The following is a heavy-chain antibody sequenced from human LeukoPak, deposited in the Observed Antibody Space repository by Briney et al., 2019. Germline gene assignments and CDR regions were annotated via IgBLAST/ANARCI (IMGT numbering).Heavy chain of an antibody. D-gene: IGHD6-6*01. CDR1: GFTFSSYW. V-gene: IGHV3-7*01. Sequence: GGSLRLSCAASGFTFSSYWMSWVRQAPGKGLEWVANIKQDGSEKYYVDSVKGRFTISRDNAKNSLYLQMNSLRAEDTAVYYCARIYSRSSGSFDYWGQGTLVTVSS. J-gene: IGHJ4*02. CDR3: ARIYSRSSGSFDY. CDR2: IKQDGSEK.